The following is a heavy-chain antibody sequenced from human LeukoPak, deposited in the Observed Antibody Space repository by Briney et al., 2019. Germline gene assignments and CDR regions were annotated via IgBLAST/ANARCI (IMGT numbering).Heavy chain of an antibody. Sequence: GGSLRLSCAASGFTFSSYAMHWVRQAPGKGLEWVAVISYDGSNKYYADSVKGRFTISRDNSKNTLYLQMNSLRAEDTAVYYCASLEIVVMVAVPFESNWFDPWGQGTLVSVSS. J-gene: IGHJ5*02. V-gene: IGHV3-30-3*01. CDR1: GFTFSSYA. CDR2: ISYDGSNK. CDR3: ASLEIVVMVAVPFESNWFDP. D-gene: IGHD2-15*01.